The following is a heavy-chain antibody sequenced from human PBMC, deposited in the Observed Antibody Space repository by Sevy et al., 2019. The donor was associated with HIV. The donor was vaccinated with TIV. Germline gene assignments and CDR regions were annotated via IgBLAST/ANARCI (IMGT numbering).Heavy chain of an antibody. CDR3: VRDSTTRPRVLDY. D-gene: IGHD1-1*01. J-gene: IGHJ4*02. CDR2: IYFTGNT. Sequence: SETLSLTCSVSGGSISSYFWTWVRQSPGKGLEWIGNIYFTGNTDYSPSLKSRVTLSLDTSKSQFSLTLKSVTAADTAIYSCVRDSTTRPRVLDYWGQGTLVTVSS. CDR1: GGSISSYF. V-gene: IGHV4-59*01.